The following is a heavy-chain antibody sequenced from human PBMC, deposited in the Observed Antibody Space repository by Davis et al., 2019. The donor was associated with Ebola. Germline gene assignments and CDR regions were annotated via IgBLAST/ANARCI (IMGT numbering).Heavy chain of an antibody. CDR1: GFTSGSYA. CDR2: ISSNGGST. J-gene: IGHJ5*02. D-gene: IGHD3-10*01. Sequence: PGGSLRLSCAASGFTSGSYAMHWVRQAPGKGLEYVSAISSNGGSTFYANSVKGRFIISRDNSKNTLYLQMDSLRVEDMAVYYYARGGTILRGPPNNWFDPWGQGTLVIVSS. CDR3: ARGGTILRGPPNNWFDP. V-gene: IGHV3-64*01.